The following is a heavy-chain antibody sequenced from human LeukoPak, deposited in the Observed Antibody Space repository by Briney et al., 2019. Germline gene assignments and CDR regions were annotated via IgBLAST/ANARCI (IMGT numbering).Heavy chain of an antibody. V-gene: IGHV3-23*01. CDR3: AKPGEFFKSFFVL. Sequence: PGRYLRLSRAATELSSIDYAMSWVRHAQGNGLDWVSGPSGRDGSTYYANSGKGRCTIPSDNSKNTLYLQMNSLRADDTAVYYCAKPGEFFKSFFVLWGQGTLVTVSS. CDR2: PSGRDGST. CDR1: ELSSIDYA. D-gene: IGHD1-14*01. J-gene: IGHJ4*02.